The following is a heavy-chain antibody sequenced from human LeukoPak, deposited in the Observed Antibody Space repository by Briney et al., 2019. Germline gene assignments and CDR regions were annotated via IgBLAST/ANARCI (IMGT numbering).Heavy chain of an antibody. J-gene: IGHJ3*02. V-gene: IGHV3-15*01. CDR2: IKSKTDGGTT. Sequence: GRSLRLSCAASGFTFSNAWMSWVRQAPGKGLEWVGRIKSKTDGGTTDYAAPVKGRFTISRDDSKNTLYLQMNSLKTEDTAVYYCTTYCSSTSCYRDYAFDIWGQGTMVTVSS. D-gene: IGHD2-2*01. CDR3: TTYCSSTSCYRDYAFDI. CDR1: GFTFSNAW.